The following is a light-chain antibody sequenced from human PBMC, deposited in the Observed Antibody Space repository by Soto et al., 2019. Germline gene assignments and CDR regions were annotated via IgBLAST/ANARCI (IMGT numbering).Light chain of an antibody. CDR2: SSS. Sequence: DIQMTQSPSSLSAYVGDRVTITCRASQSISVYLNWYQQKPGKAPNLLIYSSSSLESGVPSRFSGSGSGTDFTLTISSPQPQDFATYFCQQSYSRPRAFGQGTKVEI. CDR3: QQSYSRPRA. CDR1: QSISVY. V-gene: IGKV1-39*01. J-gene: IGKJ1*01.